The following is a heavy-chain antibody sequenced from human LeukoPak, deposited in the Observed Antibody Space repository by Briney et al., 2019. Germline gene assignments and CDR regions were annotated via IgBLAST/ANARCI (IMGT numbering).Heavy chain of an antibody. CDR3: ARQAYYYDSSGYYLFDYYYYYMDV. D-gene: IGHD3-22*01. V-gene: IGHV4-39*01. CDR1: GGSISSSSYY. CDR2: IYYSGST. Sequence: SETLSLTCTVSGGSISSSSYYWGWIRQPPGKGLEWIGSIYYSGSTYYNPSLKSRVTISVDTSKNQFSLKLSSVTAADTAVYYCARQAYYYDSSGYYLFDYYYYYMDVWGKGTTVTISS. J-gene: IGHJ6*03.